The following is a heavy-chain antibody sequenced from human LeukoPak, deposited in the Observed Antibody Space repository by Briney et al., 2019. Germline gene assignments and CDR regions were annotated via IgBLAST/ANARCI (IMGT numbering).Heavy chain of an antibody. CDR2: IKHDGSEK. D-gene: IGHD1-26*01. J-gene: IGHJ4*02. CDR1: GFTFSRYW. Sequence: GGSLRLSCAASGFTFSRYWMTWVRQAPGKGLEWVANIKHDGSEKTYVDSVKGRFTISRDNAKNSLYLQMNSLRAEGTAVYYCARDWDIDYWGRGTLVTVSS. V-gene: IGHV3-7*01. CDR3: ARDWDIDY.